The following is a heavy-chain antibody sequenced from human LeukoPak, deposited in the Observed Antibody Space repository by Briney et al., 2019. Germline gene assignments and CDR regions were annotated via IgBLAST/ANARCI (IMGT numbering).Heavy chain of an antibody. J-gene: IGHJ5*02. Sequence: PGGSLRLSCAASGFTFDDYAMHWVRQAPGKGLEWVSGISWNSGSIGYADSVKGRFTISRDNAKNSLYLQMNSLRAEDTALYHCARVQTYYYGSGSYKGPNWFDPWGQGTLVTVSS. CDR1: GFTFDDYA. CDR3: ARVQTYYYGSGSYKGPNWFDP. CDR2: ISWNSGSI. V-gene: IGHV3-9*01. D-gene: IGHD3-10*01.